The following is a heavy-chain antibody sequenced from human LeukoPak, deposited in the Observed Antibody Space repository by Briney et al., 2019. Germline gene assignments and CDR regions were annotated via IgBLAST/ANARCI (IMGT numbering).Heavy chain of an antibody. D-gene: IGHD3-10*01. Sequence: PSETLSLTCTVSGGSISSGDYYWTWIRQPPGKGLEWIAYIYYTGSTYYNPSLKSRVTISVDTSKNQFSLKLSSVTAADTAVYYCARGVMVRGVTSYFDYWGQGTLVTVSS. V-gene: IGHV4-30-4*01. J-gene: IGHJ4*02. CDR2: IYYTGST. CDR1: GGSISSGDYY. CDR3: ARGVMVRGVTSYFDY.